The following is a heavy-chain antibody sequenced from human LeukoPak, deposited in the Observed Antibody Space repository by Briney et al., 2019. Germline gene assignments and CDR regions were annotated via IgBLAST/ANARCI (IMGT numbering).Heavy chain of an antibody. J-gene: IGHJ3*02. CDR3: ARDRPPRSARSSNIAVAVWDAFDI. V-gene: IGHV1-69*05. CDR2: IIPIFGTA. Sequence: SVKVSCKASGGTFSSYAISWVRQAPGQGLEWMGRIIPIFGTANYAQKFQGRVTITTDESTSTAHMELSSLRSEDTAVYYCARDRPPRSARSSNIAVAVWDAFDIWGQGTMVTVSS. D-gene: IGHD6-19*01. CDR1: GGTFSSYA.